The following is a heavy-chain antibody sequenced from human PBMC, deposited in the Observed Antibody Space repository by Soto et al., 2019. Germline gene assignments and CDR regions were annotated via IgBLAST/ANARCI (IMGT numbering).Heavy chain of an antibody. CDR1: GYTFTSYA. J-gene: IGHJ6*02. V-gene: IGHV1-3*05. D-gene: IGHD7-27*01. Sequence: QVQLVQSGAEEKKPGASVKVSCKASGYTFTSYAMHWVRQAPGQRLEWMGWINAGNGNTKYSQKFQGRVTITRDTFGSTAYMELSSLRSEDTDVYGWARDLGGMDVWGQGTTVT. CDR2: INAGNGNT. CDR3: ARDLGGMDV.